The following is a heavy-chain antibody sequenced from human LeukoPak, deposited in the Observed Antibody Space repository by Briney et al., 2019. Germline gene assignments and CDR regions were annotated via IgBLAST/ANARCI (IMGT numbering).Heavy chain of an antibody. Sequence: SGGSLRLSCTVSGFTVSSNSMSWVRQAPGKGLEWVSFIYSDNTHYSDSVKGRFTFSRDNSKSTLYLQMNSLRAEDTAVYYCARRAGAYSHPYDYWGQGTLVTVSS. V-gene: IGHV3-53*01. CDR2: IYSDNT. D-gene: IGHD4/OR15-4a*01. J-gene: IGHJ4*02. CDR1: GFTVSSNS. CDR3: ARRAGAYSHPYDY.